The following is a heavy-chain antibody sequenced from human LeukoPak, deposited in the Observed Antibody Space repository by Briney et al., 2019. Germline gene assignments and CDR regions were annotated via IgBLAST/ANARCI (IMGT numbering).Heavy chain of an antibody. D-gene: IGHD2-2*01. Sequence: SETLSLTCAVYGGSFSGYYWSWIRQPPGKGLEWIGEINHSGSTNYNPSLKSRVTISVDTSKNQFSLKLSSVTAADTAVYYCASPRYCSSTSCYAFDYWGQGTLVTVS. CDR2: INHSGST. CDR1: GGSFSGYY. V-gene: IGHV4-34*01. J-gene: IGHJ4*02. CDR3: ASPRYCSSTSCYAFDY.